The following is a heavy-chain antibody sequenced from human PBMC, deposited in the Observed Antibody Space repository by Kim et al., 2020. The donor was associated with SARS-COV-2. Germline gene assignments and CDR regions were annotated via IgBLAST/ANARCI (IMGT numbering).Heavy chain of an antibody. V-gene: IGHV4-39*01. CDR1: GGSISSSSYY. D-gene: IGHD3-10*01. CDR2: IYYSGST. J-gene: IGHJ4*02. Sequence: SETLSLTCTVSGGSISSSSYYWGWIRQPPGKGLEWIGSIYYSGSTYYNPSLKSRVTISVDTSKNQFSLKLSSVTAADTAVYYCARHVGGSGSYYNVFDYWGQGTLVTVSS. CDR3: ARHVGGSGSYYNVFDY.